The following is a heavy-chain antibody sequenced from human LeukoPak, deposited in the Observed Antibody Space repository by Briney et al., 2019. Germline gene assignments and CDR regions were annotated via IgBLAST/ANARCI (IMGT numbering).Heavy chain of an antibody. J-gene: IGHJ3*02. CDR3: ARDVVGYDFWSGYFVDAFDI. CDR1: GFTFSSYS. V-gene: IGHV3-21*01. Sequence: GGSLRLSCAASGFTFSSYSMNWVRQAPGKGLEWVSSISSSSSYIYYADSVKGRFTISRDNAKNSLYLQMNSLRAEDTAVYYCARDVVGYDFWSGYFVDAFDIWGQGTMVTVSS. D-gene: IGHD3-3*01. CDR2: ISSSSSYI.